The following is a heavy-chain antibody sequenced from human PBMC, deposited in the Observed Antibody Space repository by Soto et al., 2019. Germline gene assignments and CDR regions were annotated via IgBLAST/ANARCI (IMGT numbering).Heavy chain of an antibody. CDR3: ATGGDTAVDAFDI. CDR2: IWYDGSNK. CDR1: GFTFSSYG. D-gene: IGHD5-18*01. Sequence: QVQLVESGGGVVQPGRSLRLSCAASGFTFSSYGMHWVRQAPGKGLEWVAVIWYDGSNKYYADSVKGRFTISRDNSKNTLYLQMNSLRAEDTAVYYCATGGDTAVDAFDIWGQGTMVTVSS. V-gene: IGHV3-33*01. J-gene: IGHJ3*02.